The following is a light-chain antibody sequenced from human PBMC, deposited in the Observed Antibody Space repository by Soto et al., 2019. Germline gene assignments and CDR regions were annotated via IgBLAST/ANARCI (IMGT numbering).Light chain of an antibody. J-gene: IGKJ4*01. CDR1: QNIGDT. CDR2: DTS. CDR3: QPYNTWPLT. Sequence: EVVRRQSPATLSDSPGEVATLSCSASQNIGDTLAWYQHKPGQTPRLLIYDTSTRATGVPTRFSGSRSGAEFTLTINSLQSEDFAVYYCQPYNTWPLTFGGGTKVDIK. V-gene: IGKV3-15*01.